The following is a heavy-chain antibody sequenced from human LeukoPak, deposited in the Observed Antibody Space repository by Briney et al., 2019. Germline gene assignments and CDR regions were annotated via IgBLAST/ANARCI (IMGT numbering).Heavy chain of an antibody. Sequence: GGSLRLSCAGSGFTFSSYAMSWVRQAPGEGLEWVSAIRASGGTTFYADSVKGRFTISRDNSKNTLYLQMNSLRADDTAVYYCVMIPGDYYYYMDVWGKGTTVTVSS. CDR1: GFTFSSYA. CDR2: IRASGGTT. V-gene: IGHV3-23*01. CDR3: VMIPGDYYYYMDV. J-gene: IGHJ6*03.